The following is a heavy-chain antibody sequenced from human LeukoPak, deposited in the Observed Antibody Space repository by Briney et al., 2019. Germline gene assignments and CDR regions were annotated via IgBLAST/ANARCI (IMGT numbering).Heavy chain of an antibody. CDR3: AREGDMTTEDY. CDR2: IIPIFGTA. J-gene: IGHJ4*02. V-gene: IGHV1-69*13. CDR1: GGTFSSYA. Sequence: APVKVSCKASGGTFSSYAISWVRQAPGQGLEWMGGIIPIFGTANYAQKFQGRVTITADESTSTAYMGLSSLRSEDTAVYYCAREGDMTTEDYWGQGTLVTVSS. D-gene: IGHD4-11*01.